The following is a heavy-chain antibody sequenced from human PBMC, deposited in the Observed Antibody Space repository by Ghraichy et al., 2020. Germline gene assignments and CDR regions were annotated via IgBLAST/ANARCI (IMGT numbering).Heavy chain of an antibody. CDR2: VSFNGIT. J-gene: IGHJ3*02. CDR3: ARGRLIGLGDAFDI. V-gene: IGHV4-59*11. CDR1: GGSFSNHF. Sequence: SETLSLTCTVSGGSFSNHFWTWIRQTPEKKLEWIGYVSFNGITDYKPSPKSRVTISIDTSKSQFSLKLTSVTVADTAVYYCARGRLIGLGDAFDIWSLGTVVTVSS. D-gene: IGHD2-15*01.